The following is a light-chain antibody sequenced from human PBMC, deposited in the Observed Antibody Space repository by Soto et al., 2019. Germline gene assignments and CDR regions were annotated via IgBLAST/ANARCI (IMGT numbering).Light chain of an antibody. CDR1: SSNIGAGYD. CDR3: QSYDSSLSGYVV. J-gene: IGLJ2*01. V-gene: IGLV1-40*01. Sequence: QSVLTQPPSVSGAPGQRVTISCTGSSSNIGAGYDVHWYQQLPGTAPKLLIYGNSNRPSGVPDRFSGSKSGTSASLAITGXXXXXXXXXYCQSYDSSLSGYVVFGGGT. CDR2: GNS.